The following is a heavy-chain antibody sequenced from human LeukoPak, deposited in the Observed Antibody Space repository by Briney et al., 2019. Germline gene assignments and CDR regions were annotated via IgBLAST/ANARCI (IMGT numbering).Heavy chain of an antibody. V-gene: IGHV3-23*01. CDR3: ARGDSSSRYLDC. J-gene: IGHJ4*02. Sequence: GGSLRLSCAASGFTFSTYDMSWVRQAPGKGLEWVSVISGSGGTFYADSVKGRFTISRDNSKSTVYLQMNSLRAEDTALYYCARGDSSSRYLDCWGQGTLVTVSS. CDR1: GFTFSTYD. CDR2: ISGSGGT. D-gene: IGHD6-6*01.